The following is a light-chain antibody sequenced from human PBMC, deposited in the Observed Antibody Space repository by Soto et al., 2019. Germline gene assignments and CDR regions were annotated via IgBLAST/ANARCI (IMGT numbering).Light chain of an antibody. J-gene: IGKJ4*01. CDR3: QQYDNLLLT. Sequence: DIQMTQSPSSLSASVGDRVTITCQASQDISNYLNWYQQKPGKAHTLLIYDASNLETGVPSRFSGSGSGTDFTFTISSLQPEDIATYYCQQYDNLLLTFGGGTKVEIK. CDR1: QDISNY. V-gene: IGKV1-33*01. CDR2: DAS.